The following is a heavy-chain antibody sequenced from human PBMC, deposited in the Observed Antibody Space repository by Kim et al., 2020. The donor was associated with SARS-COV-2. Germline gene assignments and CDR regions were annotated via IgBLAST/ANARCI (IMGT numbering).Heavy chain of an antibody. CDR1: GVSVSSRSYF. CDR3: ARDEHGDYSIDH. Sequence: SETLSLTCAVSGVSVSSRSYFWSWIRQHSEKGLEWIGYIYDSGRTYYNPSLQSRATLSVDTSQNQFSHQLTSVTAADTADYYCARDEHGDYSIDHWGHG. V-gene: IGHV4-31*02. D-gene: IGHD4-17*01. J-gene: IGHJ4*01. CDR2: IYDSGRT.